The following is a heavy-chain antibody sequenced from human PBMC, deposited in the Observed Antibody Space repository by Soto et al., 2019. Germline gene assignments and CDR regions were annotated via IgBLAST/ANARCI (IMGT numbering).Heavy chain of an antibody. J-gene: IGHJ4*02. CDR3: ATRVGSFPRPPTDY. CDR1: GFTFSSYS. CDR2: ISSSSSTI. V-gene: IGHV3-48*01. Sequence: EVQLVESGGGLVQPGGSLRLSCAASGFTFSSYSMNWVRQAPGKGLEWVSYISSSSSTIYYADSVKGRFTISRDNAKNSLYLQMNSLRAEDTAAYYCATRVGSFPRPPTDYWGQGTLVTVSS. D-gene: IGHD1-26*01.